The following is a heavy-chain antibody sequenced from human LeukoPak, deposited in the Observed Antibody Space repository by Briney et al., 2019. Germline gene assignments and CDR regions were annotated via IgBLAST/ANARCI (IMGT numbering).Heavy chain of an antibody. D-gene: IGHD3-22*01. CDR1: GGSISSYY. J-gene: IGHJ3*02. Sequence: SETLSLTCTVSGGSISSYYWSWIRQPPGKGLEWIGYIYYSGSTNYNPSLKSRVTTSVDTSKNQFSLKLSSVTAADTAVYFCARGPYSYDSSGAFDIWGQGTMVTVSS. CDR3: ARGPYSYDSSGAFDI. V-gene: IGHV4-59*08. CDR2: IYYSGST.